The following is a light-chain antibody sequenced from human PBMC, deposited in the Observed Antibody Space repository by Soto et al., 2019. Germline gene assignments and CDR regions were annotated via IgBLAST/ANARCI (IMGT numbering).Light chain of an antibody. J-gene: IGKJ4*01. CDR2: DAS. CDR3: QQRSDSPLT. CDR1: QSVSTY. V-gene: IGKV3-11*01. Sequence: EVVLTQSPATLSLSPGERATLSCRASQSVSTYLAWYQQKPGQTPRLLIYDASNRATGIPARLSGSGSGTDFTLTISTLEPEDFAVYYCQQRSDSPLTFGGGTKVDIK.